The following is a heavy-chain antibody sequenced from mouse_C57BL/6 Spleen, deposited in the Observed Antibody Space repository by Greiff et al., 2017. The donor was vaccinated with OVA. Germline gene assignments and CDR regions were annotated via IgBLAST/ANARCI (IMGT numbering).Heavy chain of an antibody. J-gene: IGHJ2*01. CDR3: ARYISGPSYFDY. Sequence: QVQLQQSGAELVKPGASVKISCKASGYAFSSYWMNWVKQRPGKGLEWIGQIYPGDGDTNYNGKFKGKATLTADKSSSTAYMQLSSLTSEDSAVDFCARYISGPSYFDYWGQGTTLTVSS. D-gene: IGHD3-2*02. CDR1: GYAFSSYW. CDR2: IYPGDGDT. V-gene: IGHV1-80*01.